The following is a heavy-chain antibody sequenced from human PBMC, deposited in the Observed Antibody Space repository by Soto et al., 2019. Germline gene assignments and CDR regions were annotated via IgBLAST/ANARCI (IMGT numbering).Heavy chain of an antibody. CDR1: GGSISSYY. CDR3: ARGNYDSVWWSYGYQPYFEY. J-gene: IGHJ4*02. V-gene: IGHV4-59*01. D-gene: IGHD3-16*01. Sequence: SDTRSLTVTVPGGSISSYYWSWIRQPPGKGLEWIGYIYYSGSTNYNPSLKRRVTISVDTSKNQFSLKLSSVTAAGTAVYYCARGNYDSVWWSYGYQPYFEYWGAGTLVTVFS. CDR2: IYYSGST.